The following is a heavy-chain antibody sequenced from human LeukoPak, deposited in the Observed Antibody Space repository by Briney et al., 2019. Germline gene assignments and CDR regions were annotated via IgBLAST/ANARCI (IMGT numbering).Heavy chain of an antibody. J-gene: IGHJ4*02. Sequence: ASAKVSCKASGYTFTCYYMHWVRQAPGQGLEWMGIINPSGGSTSYAQKFQGRVTMTRDTSTSTVYMELSSLRSEDTAMYYCTRETDYCSSTSCPFDYWGQGTLVTVSS. CDR1: GYTFTCYY. CDR2: INPSGGST. CDR3: TRETDYCSSTSCPFDY. D-gene: IGHD2-2*01. V-gene: IGHV1-46*01.